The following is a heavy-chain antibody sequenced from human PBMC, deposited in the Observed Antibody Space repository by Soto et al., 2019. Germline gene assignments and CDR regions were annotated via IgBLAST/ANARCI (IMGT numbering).Heavy chain of an antibody. CDR2: IYYSGST. Sequence: PSETLSLTCTVSGGSISSGGYYWSWIRQHPGKGLEWIGYIYYSGSTYYNPSLKSRVTISVDTSKNQFSLKLSSVTAADTAVYYCAREDYSSSSGRYYYYYMDVWGKGTTVT. CDR1: GGSISSGGYY. D-gene: IGHD6-6*01. V-gene: IGHV4-31*03. CDR3: AREDYSSSSGRYYYYYMDV. J-gene: IGHJ6*03.